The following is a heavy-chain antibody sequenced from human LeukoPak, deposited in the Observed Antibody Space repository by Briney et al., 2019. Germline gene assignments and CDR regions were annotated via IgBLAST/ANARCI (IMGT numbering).Heavy chain of an antibody. Sequence: PSETLSLTCAVYGGSFSGYYWSWIRQPPGKGLEWIGEINHSGSTNYNPSLKSRVTISVDTSKNQFSLKLSSVTAADTAVYYCARRGGGNYYGSRGYFDYWGQGTLVTVSS. CDR2: INHSGST. D-gene: IGHD3-10*01. V-gene: IGHV4-34*01. CDR3: ARRGGGNYYGSRGYFDY. CDR1: GGSFSGYY. J-gene: IGHJ4*02.